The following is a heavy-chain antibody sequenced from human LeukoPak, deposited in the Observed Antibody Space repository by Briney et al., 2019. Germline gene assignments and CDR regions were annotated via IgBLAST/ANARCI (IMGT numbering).Heavy chain of an antibody. J-gene: IGHJ4*02. D-gene: IGHD7-27*01. CDR2: ITTSDGNT. Sequence: GGSLRLSCAASGFTFSSYTMSWVRQAPGRGLEWVSTITTSDGNTYYADSVKGRFTVSRDNSKNTLFLQMNSLRAEDTAVYYCAKDGGLWVSAHWGDSWGRGTLVTVSS. CDR1: GFTFSSYT. V-gene: IGHV3-23*01. CDR3: AKDGGLWVSAHWGDS.